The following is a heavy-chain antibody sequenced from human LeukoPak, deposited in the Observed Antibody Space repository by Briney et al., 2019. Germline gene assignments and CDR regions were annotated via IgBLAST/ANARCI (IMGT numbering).Heavy chain of an antibody. CDR1: GFTFSHYW. V-gene: IGHV3-7*01. CDR2: IRPDANDG. CDR3: ARADWGSFDY. Sequence: GESLRLSCAASGFTFSHYWMAWVRQAPGKGLEWVAIIRPDANDGSYVDSVKGRFTISRDNAKNSLYLQLNSLRAEDTAVYFCARADWGSFDYWGQGALVTVSS. J-gene: IGHJ4*02. D-gene: IGHD7-27*01.